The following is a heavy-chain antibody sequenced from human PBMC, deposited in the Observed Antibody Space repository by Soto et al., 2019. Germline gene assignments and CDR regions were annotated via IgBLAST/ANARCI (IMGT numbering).Heavy chain of an antibody. V-gene: IGHV3-30*18. J-gene: IGHJ3*02. Sequence: QVQLVESGGGVVQPGRSLRLSCAASGFTFSSYGMHWVRQAPGKGLEWVAVISYDGSNKYYADSVKGRFTISRDNSKNTLYLQMNSLRAEDTAVYYCAKDHESGYDFAFDIWGQGTMVTVSS. CDR3: AKDHESGYDFAFDI. CDR2: ISYDGSNK. D-gene: IGHD5-12*01. CDR1: GFTFSSYG.